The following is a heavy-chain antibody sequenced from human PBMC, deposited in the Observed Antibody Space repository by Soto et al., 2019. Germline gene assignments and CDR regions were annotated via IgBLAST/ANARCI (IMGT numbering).Heavy chain of an antibody. J-gene: IGHJ6*02. CDR1: GFTFSSFA. D-gene: IGHD2-2*01. CDR3: AREVGVPASWGYGMDV. Sequence: PGGSLRLSXAASGFTFSSFAMHWVRQAPGKGLEWVAVISYDGSNKYYADSVKGRFTTSRDNSKNTLYLQMNSLRAEDTAVYYCAREVGVPASWGYGMDVWGQGTTVTVSS. CDR2: ISYDGSNK. V-gene: IGHV3-30-3*01.